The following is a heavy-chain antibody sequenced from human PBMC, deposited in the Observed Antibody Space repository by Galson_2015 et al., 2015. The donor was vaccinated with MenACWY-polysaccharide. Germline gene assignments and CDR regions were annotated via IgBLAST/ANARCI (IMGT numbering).Heavy chain of an antibody. CDR3: GRVSAHFYYYDSGDLKQGPSDM. CDR2: ISYSSNCI. CDR1: GFSFSSYA. Sequence: SLRLSCAASGFSFSSYALNWVRQAPGKGLEWVSCISYSSNCIYYADSVKGRFTISRDNAGNSLYLLMNNLRAEDTAVYYCGRVSAHFYYYDSGDLKQGPSDMWGRGTMVTVSS. V-gene: IGHV3-21*01. D-gene: IGHD3-16*01. J-gene: IGHJ3*02.